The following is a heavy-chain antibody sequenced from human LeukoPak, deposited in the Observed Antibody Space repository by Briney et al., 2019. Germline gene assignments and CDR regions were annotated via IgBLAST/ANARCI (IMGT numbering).Heavy chain of an antibody. CDR1: GGSISSRSYY. V-gene: IGHV4-39*01. J-gene: IGHJ4*02. Sequence: SETLSLTCTVSGGSISSRSYYWGWIRQPPGKGLEWIVNIYYSGSTYYNASLKSRVTISVDTSENQFSLKLKSVTAADTAVYYCARQVYNYGHLPYYFDYWGQGTLVTVSS. CDR3: ARQVYNYGHLPYYFDY. D-gene: IGHD5-18*01. CDR2: IYYSGST.